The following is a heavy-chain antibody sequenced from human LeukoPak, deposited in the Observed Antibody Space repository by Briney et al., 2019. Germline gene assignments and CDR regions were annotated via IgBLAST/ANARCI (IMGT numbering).Heavy chain of an antibody. CDR3: AKSEQQLVHFDY. Sequence: GGSLRLSCAASGFTFSSYAMSWVRQAPGKGLEWVSAISGSGGSTYYADSVKGRFAISRDNSKNTLYLQMNSLRAEDTAVYYCAKSEQQLVHFDYWGQGTLVTVSS. CDR2: ISGSGGST. D-gene: IGHD6-13*01. V-gene: IGHV3-23*01. CDR1: GFTFSSYA. J-gene: IGHJ4*02.